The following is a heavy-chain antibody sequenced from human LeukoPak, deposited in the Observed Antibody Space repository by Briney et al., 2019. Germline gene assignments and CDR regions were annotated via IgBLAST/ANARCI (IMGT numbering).Heavy chain of an antibody. J-gene: IGHJ4*02. V-gene: IGHV4-30-4*01. CDR1: GGSISSGDYF. CDR3: ARDSGTAMTKYFDS. CDR2: MHYTGST. D-gene: IGHD2-2*01. Sequence: PSETLSLTCTVSGGSISSGDYFWSWTRQPPGKGLEWIGYMHYTGSTHFNPSLKSRVSTSVDTSNNQFSLKLTSVTAADTAVYFCARDSGTAMTKYFDSWGRGIRVTVSS.